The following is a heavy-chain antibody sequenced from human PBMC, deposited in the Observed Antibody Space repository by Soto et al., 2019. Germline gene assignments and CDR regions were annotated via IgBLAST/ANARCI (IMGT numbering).Heavy chain of an antibody. V-gene: IGHV4-34*01. CDR3: VRAGDNSGYGDY. D-gene: IGHD3-22*01. CDR1: GGSFSGYY. CDR2: INHRAST. J-gene: IGHJ4*01. Sequence: QVQLQQWGAGLLKPSETLSLTCAVYGGSFSGYYWSWIRQPPGKGLEWIGEINHRASTNYNPSLKSRVTISVDTSKNQFSLKLSSVTAADTAVYFCVRAGDNSGYGDYWGHGALVTVSS.